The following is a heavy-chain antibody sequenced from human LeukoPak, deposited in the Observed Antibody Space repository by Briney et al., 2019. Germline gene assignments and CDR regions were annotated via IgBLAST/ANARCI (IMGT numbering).Heavy chain of an antibody. Sequence: PSETLSLTCTVSGVSFSSGSYYWAWIRQPPGESLEWIGSMHYTGSTYYNPSLKTRVTISVDTSKNQLSLKLRSVTAADTAVYYCARRDYFDSWGRGALVTVSS. CDR3: ARRDYFDS. CDR1: GVSFSSGSYY. CDR2: MHYTGST. V-gene: IGHV4-39*01. J-gene: IGHJ4*02.